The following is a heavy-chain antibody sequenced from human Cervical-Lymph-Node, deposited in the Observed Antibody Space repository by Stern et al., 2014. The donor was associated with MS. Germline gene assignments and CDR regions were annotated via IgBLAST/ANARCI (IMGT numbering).Heavy chain of an antibody. D-gene: IGHD2-15*01. Sequence: VQLLESGGGVVQPGRSLRLSCAASGFTFSSYGMHWVRQAPGKGLEWVAVIWYDGSNKYYADSDKGRFTISRDNSKNTLYLQMNSLRAEDTAVYYCARDRHDLGYCSGGSCYLPDYWGQGTLVTVSS. V-gene: IGHV3-33*01. CDR3: ARDRHDLGYCSGGSCYLPDY. CDR1: GFTFSSYG. J-gene: IGHJ4*02. CDR2: IWYDGSNK.